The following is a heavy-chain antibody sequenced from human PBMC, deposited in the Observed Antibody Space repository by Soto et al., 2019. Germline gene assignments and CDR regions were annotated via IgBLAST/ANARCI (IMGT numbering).Heavy chain of an antibody. J-gene: IGHJ6*02. CDR1: GFTFDDYA. V-gene: IGHV3-9*01. Sequence: EVQLVESGGGLVQPGRSLRLSCAASGFTFDDYAMHWVRQAPGKGLEWVSGISWNSGTIGYADSVKGRFTISRDNAKNSLYLQMNSLRAEDTALYYCAKDLQYVDYVPLHFYGMDVWGQGTTVTVSS. CDR2: ISWNSGTI. D-gene: IGHD4-17*01. CDR3: AKDLQYVDYVPLHFYGMDV.